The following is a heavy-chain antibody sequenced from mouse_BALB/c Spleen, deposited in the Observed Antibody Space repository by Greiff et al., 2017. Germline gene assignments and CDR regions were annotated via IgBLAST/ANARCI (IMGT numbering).Heavy chain of an antibody. V-gene: IGHV1-9*01. D-gene: IGHD2-4*01. CDR1: GYTFSSYW. CDR2: ILPGSGST. Sequence: VMLVESGAELMKPGASVKISCKATGYTFSSYWIEWVKQRPGHGLEWIGEILPGSGSTNYNEKFKGKATFTADTSSNTAYMQLSSLTSEDSAVYYCARSLYDYDEGYAMDYWGQGTSVTVSS. J-gene: IGHJ4*01. CDR3: ARSLYDYDEGYAMDY.